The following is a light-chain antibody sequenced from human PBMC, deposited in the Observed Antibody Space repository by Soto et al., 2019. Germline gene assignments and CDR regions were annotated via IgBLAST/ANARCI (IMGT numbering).Light chain of an antibody. CDR3: SSYTSSSTLYA. CDR2: EVS. CDR1: SSDVGGYNY. Sequence: QSALTQPASVSGSPGQSITISCTGTSSDVGGYNYVSWYQQHPGKAPKLMIYEVSNRPSGVSNRFSGPKSGNTASLTISGLQAEDEADYYCSSYTSSSTLYAFGTGTKVTVL. V-gene: IGLV2-14*01. J-gene: IGLJ1*01.